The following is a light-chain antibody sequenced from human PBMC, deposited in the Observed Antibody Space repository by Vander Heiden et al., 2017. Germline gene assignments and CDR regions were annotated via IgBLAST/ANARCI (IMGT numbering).Light chain of an antibody. CDR1: QRLSSW. Sequence: DIQISQSPSTLSASVGDRVTITCRASQRLSSWWAWYQQTPGKAPKLMIYDACSLESRVPSRCSSSGSATEFPLISSSLHADDSANYCRQQYNSYPWTFGQGTKVEIK. V-gene: IGKV1-5*01. CDR3: QQYNSYPWT. J-gene: IGKJ1*01. CDR2: DAC.